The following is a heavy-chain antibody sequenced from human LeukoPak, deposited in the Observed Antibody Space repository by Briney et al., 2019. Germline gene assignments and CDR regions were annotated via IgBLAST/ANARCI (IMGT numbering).Heavy chain of an antibody. Sequence: ASVKVSCKASGGTFSSYAISWVRQAPGQGLEWMGGIIPIFGTANYAQKFQGRVTITADKSTSTAYMELSSLRSEDTAVYYCARDRGKWWLPDYYFDYWGQGTLVTVSS. J-gene: IGHJ4*02. CDR1: GGTFSSYA. CDR2: IIPIFGTA. CDR3: ARDRGKWWLPDYYFDY. V-gene: IGHV1-69*06. D-gene: IGHD5-12*01.